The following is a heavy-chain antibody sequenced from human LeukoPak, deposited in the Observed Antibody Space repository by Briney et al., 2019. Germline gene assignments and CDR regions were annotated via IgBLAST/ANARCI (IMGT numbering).Heavy chain of an antibody. CDR2: IKQDGSQK. CDR3: ARAPHILVVTAMAFDY. CDR1: GFTFISYW. D-gene: IGHD2-21*02. Sequence: GGSLRLSCAASGFTFISYWMRWVRHAPGKGLEWVANIKQDGSQKYYADSVKGRFTISRDNAKNSLYPQMNSLRAEDPAVYSCARAPHILVVTAMAFDYWRQGTLATVSS. J-gene: IGHJ4*02. V-gene: IGHV3-7*03.